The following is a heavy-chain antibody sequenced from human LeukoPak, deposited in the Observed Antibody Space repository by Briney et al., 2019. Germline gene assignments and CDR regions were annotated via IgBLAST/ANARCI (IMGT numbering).Heavy chain of an antibody. CDR3: ARGFLDYDTTDYAFSYY. Sequence: ASVKVSCKASGYTFTNYDITWVRQASGEGLGWMGWMNPNNGNTGYAQRFQGRVTLTRATSISTAYMELSSLRSEDTAVYYCARGFLDYDTTDYAFSYYWGQGTLATVSS. J-gene: IGHJ4*02. CDR1: GYTFTNYD. D-gene: IGHD3-22*01. V-gene: IGHV1-8*01. CDR2: MNPNNGNT.